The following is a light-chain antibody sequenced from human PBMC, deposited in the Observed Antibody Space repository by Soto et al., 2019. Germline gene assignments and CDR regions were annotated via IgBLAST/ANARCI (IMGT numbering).Light chain of an antibody. CDR2: GAS. J-gene: IGKJ1*01. CDR3: QQYGSSPRT. V-gene: IGKV3-20*01. CDR1: QSVSSSY. Sequence: EIVLTQSPGTLSLSPGERATLSCRASQSVSSSYLAWYQQKPGQAPRLLIYGASSRGTGIPDRFSGSGSGTDFTLTISRLEPEEFAVYYCQQYGSSPRTFGQGTKVEIK.